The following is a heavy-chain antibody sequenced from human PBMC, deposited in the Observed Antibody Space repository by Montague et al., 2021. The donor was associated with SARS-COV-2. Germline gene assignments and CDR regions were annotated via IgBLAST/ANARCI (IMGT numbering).Heavy chain of an antibody. CDR2: ISSSSGYI. CDR3: ARPRWDAFDI. CDR1: GFTFSSYS. Sequence: SLRLSCAASGFTFSSYSMNWVRQAPGKGLEWVSSISSSSGYIYYADSVKGRFTISRDNAKNSLYLQMNSLRAEDTAVYYCARPRWDAFDIWGQGTVVTVSS. V-gene: IGHV3-21*01. D-gene: IGHD6-13*01. J-gene: IGHJ3*02.